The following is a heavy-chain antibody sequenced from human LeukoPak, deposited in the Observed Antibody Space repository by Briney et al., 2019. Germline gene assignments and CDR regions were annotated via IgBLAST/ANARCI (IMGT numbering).Heavy chain of an antibody. CDR3: ARVRRWNLKTTFDY. V-gene: IGHV4-34*01. J-gene: IGHJ4*02. Sequence: SETLSLTCAVYGGSFSGYYWSWIRQPPGKGLEWIGEINHSGSTNYNPSLKSRVTISVDTSKNQFSLKLSSVTAADTAVYYCARVRRWNLKTTFDYWGQGTLVTVSS. D-gene: IGHD1-1*01. CDR1: GGSFSGYY. CDR2: INHSGST.